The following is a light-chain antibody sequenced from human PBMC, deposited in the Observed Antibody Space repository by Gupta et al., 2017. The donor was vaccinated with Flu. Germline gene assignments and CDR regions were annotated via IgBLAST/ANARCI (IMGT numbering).Light chain of an antibody. V-gene: IGKV3-15*01. J-gene: IGKJ1*01. CDR2: GAS. CDR1: QSVSSD. Sequence: EIVMTQSPATLSVSPGERATLSCRASQSVSSDLAWYQQKPGQPPRLLIYGASTRATGIPARFTGSGSGTEFTLTISSWQSEDFAVYYCQHYNNWPPWTFGQGTKVEVK. CDR3: QHYNNWPPWT.